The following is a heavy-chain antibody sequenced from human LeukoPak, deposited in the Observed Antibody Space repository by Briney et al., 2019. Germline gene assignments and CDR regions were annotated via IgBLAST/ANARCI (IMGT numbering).Heavy chain of an antibody. CDR2: IYYSGST. Sequence: SETLSLTCTVSGGSISSYYWSWIRQPPGKGLEWIGYIYYSGSTNYNPSLKSRVTISVDTSKNQFTLNLSSVTAADTAVYYCARGRYGWLPFDYWGQGTLVTVPS. V-gene: IGHV4-59*01. J-gene: IGHJ4*02. CDR1: GGSISSYY. D-gene: IGHD3-16*01. CDR3: ARGRYGWLPFDY.